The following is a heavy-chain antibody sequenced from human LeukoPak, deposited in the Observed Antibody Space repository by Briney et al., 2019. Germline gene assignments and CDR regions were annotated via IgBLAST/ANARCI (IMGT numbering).Heavy chain of an antibody. J-gene: IGHJ4*02. CDR1: GFTFSSDG. CDR2: ISYDGSNK. Sequence: GRSLRLSCAASGFTFSSDGMHWVRQAPGKGLEWVAVISYDGSNKYYADSVKGRFTISRDNSKNTLYLQMNSLRAEDTAVYYCANLAVAGTFDYWGQGTLVTVSS. CDR3: ANLAVAGTFDY. D-gene: IGHD6-19*01. V-gene: IGHV3-30*18.